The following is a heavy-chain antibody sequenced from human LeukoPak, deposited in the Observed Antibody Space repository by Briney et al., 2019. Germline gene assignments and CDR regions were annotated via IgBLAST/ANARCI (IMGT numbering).Heavy chain of an antibody. CDR3: AKLWDIVVVPAAPNDAFDI. J-gene: IGHJ3*02. CDR1: GFTFSSYG. Sequence: GGSLRLSCAASGFTFSSYGMHWVRQAPGKGLEWVAFIRYDGSNKYYADSVKGRFTISGDNSKNTLYLQMNSLRAEDTAVYYCAKLWDIVVVPAAPNDAFDIWGQGTMVTVSS. D-gene: IGHD2-2*01. V-gene: IGHV3-30*02. CDR2: IRYDGSNK.